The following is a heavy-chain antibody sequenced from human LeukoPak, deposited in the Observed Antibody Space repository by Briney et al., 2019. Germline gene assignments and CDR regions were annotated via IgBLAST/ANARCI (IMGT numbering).Heavy chain of an antibody. CDR2: ISYDGSNK. J-gene: IGHJ4*02. V-gene: IGHV3-30*18. CDR1: GFTFSSYA. CDR3: AKDEALQYYYGSETSGIDY. Sequence: GGSLRLSCAASGFTFSSYAMHRVRQAPGKGLEWVTVISYDGSNKYYADSVKGRFTISRDNSKNTLYLQTNSLRPEDTAVYYCAKDEALQYYYGSETSGIDYWGQGTLVTVSS. D-gene: IGHD3-10*01.